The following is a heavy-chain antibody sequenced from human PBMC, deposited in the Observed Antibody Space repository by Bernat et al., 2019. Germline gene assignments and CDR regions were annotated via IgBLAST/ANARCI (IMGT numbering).Heavy chain of an antibody. Sequence: QVQLVESGGGVVQPGRSLRLSCAASGFTFSSYAMHWVRRAPGKGLEWVAVISYDGSNKYYADSVKGRFTISRDNSKNTLYLQMNSLRAEDTAVYYCASDDSSGPKYPYWGQGTLVTVSS. J-gene: IGHJ4*02. CDR1: GFTFSSYA. D-gene: IGHD3-22*01. CDR3: ASDDSSGPKYPY. CDR2: ISYDGSNK. V-gene: IGHV3-30-3*01.